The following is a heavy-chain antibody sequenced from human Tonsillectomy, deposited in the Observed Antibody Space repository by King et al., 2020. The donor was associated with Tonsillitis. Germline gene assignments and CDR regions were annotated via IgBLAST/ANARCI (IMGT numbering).Heavy chain of an antibody. D-gene: IGHD7-27*01. V-gene: IGHV3-7*01. CDR1: DLTFSTYW. Sequence: QLVQSGGGLVQPGGSLRLSCAASDLTFSTYWMSWIRQAPGKGLEWVANIKHDGSDTTYVDSVKGRFTVSRDNAKNSLYLEMNRLRAEDTALYYCARNPAWGALDSWGQGALVTVSS. CDR3: ARNPAWGALDS. CDR2: IKHDGSDT. J-gene: IGHJ4*02.